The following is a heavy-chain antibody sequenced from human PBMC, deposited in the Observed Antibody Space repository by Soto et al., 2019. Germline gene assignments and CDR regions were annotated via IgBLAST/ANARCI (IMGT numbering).Heavy chain of an antibody. J-gene: IGHJ4*02. V-gene: IGHV1-2*02. D-gene: IGHD5-12*01. CDR1: GYTFTGYY. CDR3: ARDFVSTIGDFDY. CDR2: INPNSGAT. Sequence: SVKVSCKSSGYTFTGYYIHWVRQAPGQGLEWVGWINPNSGATNYAQIFQGRVTMTRGTSISTAYMELSRLTSDDTAVYYCARDFVSTIGDFDYWGQGTLVTVSS.